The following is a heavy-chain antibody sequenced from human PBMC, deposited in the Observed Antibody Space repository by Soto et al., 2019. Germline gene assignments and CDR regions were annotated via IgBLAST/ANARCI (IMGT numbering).Heavy chain of an antibody. Sequence: QLQLQESGSGLVKPSQTLSLTCAVSGGSISSGGYSWSWIRQPPGKGLEWIGYIYHSGSTYYNPSLNRRVTISLDRPKNQCSLKLSSVTAADTAVYYCASAPRVLDDAFDIWGQGTKVTVSS. D-gene: IGHD1-1*01. CDR2: IYHSGST. V-gene: IGHV4-30-2*01. CDR1: GGSISSGGYS. CDR3: ASAPRVLDDAFDI. J-gene: IGHJ3*02.